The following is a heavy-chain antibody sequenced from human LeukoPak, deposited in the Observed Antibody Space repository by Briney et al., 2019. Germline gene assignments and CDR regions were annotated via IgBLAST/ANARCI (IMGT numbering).Heavy chain of an antibody. CDR1: GYTFTYSY. J-gene: IGHJ5*02. Sequence: ASVKVSCKASGYTFTYSYIHWVRQAPGQGLEWIGWINPNSGTNYAQKFQGRVTMTRDTSIKTAYMDLSRLTSDDTAIYYCARGLRGSGIDPWGQGTLVIVSS. V-gene: IGHV1-2*02. CDR3: ARGLRGSGIDP. CDR2: INPNSGT.